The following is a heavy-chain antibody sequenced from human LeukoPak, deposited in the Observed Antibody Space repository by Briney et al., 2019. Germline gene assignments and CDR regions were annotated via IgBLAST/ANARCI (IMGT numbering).Heavy chain of an antibody. V-gene: IGHV3-23*01. J-gene: IGHJ4*02. D-gene: IGHD6-19*01. CDR3: ARRSGIAVAGAFDY. CDR1: GFTFSNNG. Sequence: GGSLRLSCAASGFTFSNNGMNWVRQAPGKGLEWVSGISPSGDSTYYADSVKGRFTISRDNSKNTLYLQMNSLRAEDTAVYYCARRSGIAVAGAFDYWGQGTLVTVSS. CDR2: ISPSGDST.